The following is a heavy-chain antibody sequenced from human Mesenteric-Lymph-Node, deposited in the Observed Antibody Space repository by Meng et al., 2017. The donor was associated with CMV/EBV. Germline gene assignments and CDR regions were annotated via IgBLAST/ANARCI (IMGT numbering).Heavy chain of an antibody. J-gene: IGHJ6*02. CDR2: TYYRSKWFN. CDR1: GDSVSSNSAA. V-gene: IGHV6-1*01. CDR3: TKQNSSSWNHYYGLDV. D-gene: IGHD6-13*01. Sequence: SCAISGDSVSSNSAAWHWIRQSPSRGLEWLGRTYYRSKWFNDYAVSVKSRIIINPDTSRNQFSLQLNSVTPEDTAVYYCTKQNSSSWNHYYGLDVWGQGTTVTVSS.